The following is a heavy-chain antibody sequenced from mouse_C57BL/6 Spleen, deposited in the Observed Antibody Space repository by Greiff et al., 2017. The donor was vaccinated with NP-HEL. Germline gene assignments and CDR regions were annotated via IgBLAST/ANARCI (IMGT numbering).Heavy chain of an antibody. J-gene: IGHJ4*01. Sequence: EVQVVESGGGLVQPGGSLSLSCAASGFTFTDYYMSWVRQPPGKALEWLGFIRNKANGYTTEYSASVKGRFTISRDNSQSILYLQMNALRAEDSATYYCARSKYYSYAMDYWGQGTSVTVSS. V-gene: IGHV7-3*01. CDR3: ARSKYYSYAMDY. CDR1: GFTFTDYY. CDR2: IRNKANGYTT. D-gene: IGHD1-1*01.